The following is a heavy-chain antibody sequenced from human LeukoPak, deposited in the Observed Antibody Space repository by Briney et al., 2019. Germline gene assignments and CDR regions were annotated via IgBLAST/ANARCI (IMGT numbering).Heavy chain of an antibody. CDR3: ARDRLGITDDW. CDR2: IGSSSNYI. D-gene: IGHD6-19*01. J-gene: IGHJ4*02. V-gene: IGHV3-21*01. CDR1: GFTFSSYS. Sequence: EGSLRLSCAASGFTFSSYSMNWVRQAPGKGPEWVSSIGSSSNYIYYADSVKGRFTVSRDNAKNSLYLQMNSLRAEDTSVYYCARDRLGITDDWWGQGTLVTVSS.